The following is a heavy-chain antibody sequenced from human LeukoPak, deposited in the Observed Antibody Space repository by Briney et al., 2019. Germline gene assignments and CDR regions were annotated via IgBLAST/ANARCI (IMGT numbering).Heavy chain of an antibody. CDR1: GFTFSSYS. V-gene: IGHV3-48*01. Sequence: GGSLRPSCAASGFTFSSYSMNWVRQAPGKGLEWVSYISSSSSTIYYADSVKGRFTISRDNAKNSLYLQMNSLRAEDTAVYYCARAPDYYDSSGYYYGWGQGTLVTVSS. CDR3: ARAPDYYDSSGYYYG. CDR2: ISSSSSTI. J-gene: IGHJ4*02. D-gene: IGHD3-22*01.